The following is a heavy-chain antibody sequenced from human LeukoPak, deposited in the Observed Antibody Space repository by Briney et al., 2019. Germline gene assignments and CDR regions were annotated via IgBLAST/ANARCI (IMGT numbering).Heavy chain of an antibody. CDR2: ISSSSSYI. CDR3: ARETRIHYDSSGYT. J-gene: IGHJ5*02. V-gene: IGHV3-21*01. D-gene: IGHD3-22*01. Sequence: GGSLRLSCAASGFTFSSYSMNWVRQAPGKGLEWVSSISSSSSYIYYADSVKGRFTISRDNSKNTLYLQMNSLRAEDTAVYYCARETRIHYDSSGYTWGQGTLVTVSS. CDR1: GFTFSSYS.